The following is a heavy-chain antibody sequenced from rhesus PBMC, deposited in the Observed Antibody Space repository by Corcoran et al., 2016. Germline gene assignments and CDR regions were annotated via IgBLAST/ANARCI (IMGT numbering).Heavy chain of an antibody. D-gene: IGHD1-32*01. J-gene: IGHJ2*01. V-gene: IGHV4-173*01. CDR2: IDSSGST. Sequence: QLQLQESGPGLVKPSETLSLTCAVSGGSISGYWWRWIRQPPGQGPEWVGRIDSSGSTDYNPSLKSRVTISRETSKNQFSLKLSSVTAADTAVYYCARLKLEWGSGYWYFDLWGPGTPITISS. CDR3: ARLKLEWGSGYWYFDL. CDR1: GGSISGYW.